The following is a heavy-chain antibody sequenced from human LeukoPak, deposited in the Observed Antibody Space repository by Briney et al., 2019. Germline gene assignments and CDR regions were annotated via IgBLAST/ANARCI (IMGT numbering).Heavy chain of an antibody. CDR1: GYTFTSYG. J-gene: IGHJ4*02. Sequence: ASVKVSCKASGYTFTSYGISWVRQAPGQGLEWMGWISAYNGNTNYAQKLQGRVTMTTDTSTGTAYMELRSLRSDDTAVYYCARGGYDILTGYHPFDYWGQGTLVTVSS. CDR3: ARGGYDILTGYHPFDY. CDR2: ISAYNGNT. D-gene: IGHD3-9*01. V-gene: IGHV1-18*04.